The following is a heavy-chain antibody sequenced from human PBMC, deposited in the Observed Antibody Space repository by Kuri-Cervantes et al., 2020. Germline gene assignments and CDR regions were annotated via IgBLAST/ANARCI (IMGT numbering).Heavy chain of an antibody. Sequence: GGSLSLSCEASGFTFSSYAMHWVRQAPGKGLEWVAVISYDGSNKYYADSVKGRFTISRDNSKNTLYLQMNSLRAEDTAVYYCAREGGEIGYGMDVWGQGTTVTVSS. CDR1: GFTFSSYA. CDR2: ISYDGSNK. D-gene: IGHD3-16*01. J-gene: IGHJ6*02. CDR3: AREGGEIGYGMDV. V-gene: IGHV3-30-3*01.